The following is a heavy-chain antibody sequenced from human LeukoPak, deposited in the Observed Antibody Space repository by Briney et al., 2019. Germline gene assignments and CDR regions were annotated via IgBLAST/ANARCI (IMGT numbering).Heavy chain of an antibody. CDR3: ARGFVLGAAKNYFDY. CDR1: GFTFTNYA. J-gene: IGHJ4*02. V-gene: IGHV3-30-3*01. Sequence: GSLRLSCAASGFTFTNYALHWVRQAPGKGLEWVAVISYDGTDKYYADSVKGRFTISRDNSKNTLSLQMNSLRAEDTALYYCARGFVLGAAKNYFDYWGQGALVTVSS. CDR2: ISYDGTDK. D-gene: IGHD2-21*02.